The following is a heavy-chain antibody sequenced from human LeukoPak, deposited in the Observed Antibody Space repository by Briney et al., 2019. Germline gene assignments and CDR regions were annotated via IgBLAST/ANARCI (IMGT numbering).Heavy chain of an antibody. V-gene: IGHV3-21*01. CDR2: ISSSSSDI. J-gene: IGHJ3*02. CDR3: ARDQYDRSGPLGDAFEI. Sequence: GGSLRLSRAASGFTFSSYSMNWVRQAPGKGLEWVSSISSSSSDIYYADSVKGRFTISRDNSKNSLYLQMNSLRAEDTAVYYCARDQYDRSGPLGDAFEIWGEGTMISVSS. CDR1: GFTFSSYS. D-gene: IGHD3-22*01.